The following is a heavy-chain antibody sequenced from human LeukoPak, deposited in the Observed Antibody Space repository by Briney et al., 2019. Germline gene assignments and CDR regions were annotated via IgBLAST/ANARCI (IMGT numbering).Heavy chain of an antibody. V-gene: IGHV4-39*01. CDR1: GDSISSSSHY. CDR3: ARRPKFQRDFWFDT. J-gene: IGHJ5*02. D-gene: IGHD1-1*01. Sequence: LSETLSLTCTVSGDSISSSSHYWGWIRQPPGKGLEGIGSIYYSGSTYYNPSLKSRVTISVDTSKNQFSLKLSSVTAADTAVYYCARRPKFQRDFWFDTWGQGTLVTLSS. CDR2: IYYSGST.